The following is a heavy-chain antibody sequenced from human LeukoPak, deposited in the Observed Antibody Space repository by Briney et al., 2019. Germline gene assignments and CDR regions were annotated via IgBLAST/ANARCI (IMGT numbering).Heavy chain of an antibody. V-gene: IGHV4-34*01. CDR2: INHSGST. J-gene: IGHJ6*03. CDR1: VGSFSGYY. CDR3: ARGGYDFWSGRLYYYYYMDV. Sequence: SETLSLTCAVYVGSFSGYYWGWIRQPPGKGLEWIGEINHSGSTNYNPSLKSRVTISVDTSKNQFSLKLSSVTAADTAVYYCARGGYDFWSGRLYYYYYMDVWGKGTTVTVSS. D-gene: IGHD3-3*01.